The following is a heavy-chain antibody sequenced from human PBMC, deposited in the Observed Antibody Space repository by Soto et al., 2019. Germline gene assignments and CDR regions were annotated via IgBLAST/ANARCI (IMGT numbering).Heavy chain of an antibody. D-gene: IGHD3-22*01. CDR2: ISPYNGNT. J-gene: IGHJ3*02. CDR3: ARAYDSSGYRAFDI. CDR1: GYNFVKYG. V-gene: IGHV1-18*01. Sequence: ASVKVSCKASGYNFVKYGITWVRQAPGQGLEWLGWISPYNGNTKYAQKIQGRVIMTTDTSTTTAYLEPLSLTSDDTAVYYCARAYDSSGYRAFDIWGQGTMVTVSS.